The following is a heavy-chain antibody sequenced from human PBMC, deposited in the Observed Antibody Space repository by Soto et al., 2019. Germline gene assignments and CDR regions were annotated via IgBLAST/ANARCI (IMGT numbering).Heavy chain of an antibody. Sequence: GGSLRLSCAASGFTFSSYAMHWVRQAPGKGLEWVAVISYDGSNKYYADSVKSRFTISRDNSKNTLYLQMNSLRAEDTAVYYCARPSSVLGIAAAGPFDYWGQGILVTVSS. CDR3: ARPSSVLGIAAAGPFDY. J-gene: IGHJ4*02. V-gene: IGHV3-30-3*01. CDR1: GFTFSSYA. D-gene: IGHD6-13*01. CDR2: ISYDGSNK.